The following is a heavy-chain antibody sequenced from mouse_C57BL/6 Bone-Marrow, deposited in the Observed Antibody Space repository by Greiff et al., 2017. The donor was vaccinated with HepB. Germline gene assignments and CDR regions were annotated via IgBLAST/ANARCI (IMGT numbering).Heavy chain of an antibody. J-gene: IGHJ4*01. CDR3: ARGQLRLRGAMDY. CDR1: GYTFTTYP. CDR2: FHPYNDDT. V-gene: IGHV1-47*01. D-gene: IGHD3-2*02. Sequence: VQVVESGAELVKPGASVKMSCKASGYTFTTYPIEWMKQNHGKSLEWIGNFHPYNDDTKYNEKFKGKATLTVEKSSSTVYLELSRLTSDDSAVYYCARGQLRLRGAMDYWGQGTSVTVSS.